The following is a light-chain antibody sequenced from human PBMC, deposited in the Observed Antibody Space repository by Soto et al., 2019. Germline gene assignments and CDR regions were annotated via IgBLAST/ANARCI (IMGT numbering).Light chain of an antibody. V-gene: IGLV2-14*01. J-gene: IGLJ2*01. Sequence: QSALTQLAYVSGSPGQSIPISCTGTSSDVGGYNYVSWYQQHPGKAPKLMIYDVSNRPSGVSNRFSGSKSGNTASLTISGLQAEDEADYYCSSYTSSSTLAFGGGTKVTVL. CDR2: DVS. CDR1: SSDVGGYNY. CDR3: SSYTSSSTLA.